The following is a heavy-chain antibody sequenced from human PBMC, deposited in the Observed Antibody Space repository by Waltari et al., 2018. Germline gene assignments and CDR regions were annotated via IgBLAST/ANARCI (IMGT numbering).Heavy chain of an antibody. Sequence: QVQLQQWGAGLLKPSETLSLTCAVYGGSFSGYYWSWLRQPPGKGLEWIGEINHSGSTNYNPSLKSRVTIAVDTAKNQFARKLSSVTAADTAVYYCARAPTIFGVVPPWGYYYGMDVWGQGTTVTVAS. CDR1: GGSFSGYY. J-gene: IGHJ6*02. V-gene: IGHV4-34*01. CDR2: INHSGST. CDR3: ARAPTIFGVVPPWGYYYGMDV. D-gene: IGHD3-3*01.